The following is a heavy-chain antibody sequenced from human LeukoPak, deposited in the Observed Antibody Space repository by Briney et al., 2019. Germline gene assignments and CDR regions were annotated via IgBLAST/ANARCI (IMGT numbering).Heavy chain of an antibody. D-gene: IGHD1-26*01. CDR3: ARDLLGGSFTD. V-gene: IGHV3-21*01. CDR1: GFTFSSYS. CDR2: ISSSSSYI. J-gene: IGHJ4*02. Sequence: PGGSLRLSCAASGFTFSSYSMNWVRLAPGKGLEWVSSISSSSSYIYYADSVKGRFTISGDNAKNSLYLQMNSLRAEDTAVYYCARDLLGGSFTDWGQGTLVTVSS.